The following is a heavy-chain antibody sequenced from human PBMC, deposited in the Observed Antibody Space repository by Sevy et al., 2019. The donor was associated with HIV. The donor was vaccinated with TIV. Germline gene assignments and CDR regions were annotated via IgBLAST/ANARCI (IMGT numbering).Heavy chain of an antibody. CDR3: ARMSNAAAGTGDFDY. J-gene: IGHJ4*02. CDR2: ISYDGSNK. V-gene: IGHV3-30*04. CDR1: GFTFSSYA. D-gene: IGHD6-13*01. Sequence: GGSLRLSCAASGFTFSSYAMHWVRQAPGKGLEWAAVISYDGSNKYYADSVKGRFTISRDNSKNTLYLQMNSLRAEDTAVYYCARMSNAAAGTGDFDYWGQGTLVTVSS.